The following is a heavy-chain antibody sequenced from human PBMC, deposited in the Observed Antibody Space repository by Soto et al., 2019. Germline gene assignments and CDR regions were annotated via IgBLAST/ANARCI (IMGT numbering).Heavy chain of an antibody. V-gene: IGHV1-46*03. CDR2: INPSGGGT. Sequence: QVQLVQSGAEVKKPGASVKVSCKASGYTFTSYYMHWVRQAPGQGLEWMGIINPSGGGTSYAQKFQGRVTMARDTSTGTVYLELGSMRSEDTAVYYCARGGDSRSFDWHQYDYWGQGTLVTVSS. CDR1: GYTFTSYY. J-gene: IGHJ4*02. D-gene: IGHD3-9*01. CDR3: ARGGDSRSFDWHQYDY.